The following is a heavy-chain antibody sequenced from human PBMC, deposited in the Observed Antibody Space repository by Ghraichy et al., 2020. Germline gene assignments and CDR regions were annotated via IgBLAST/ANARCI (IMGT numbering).Heavy chain of an antibody. CDR3: AKDHPSKAVVAAKGGIDY. J-gene: IGHJ4*02. V-gene: IGHV3-33*06. CDR1: GFTFRSYH. CDR2: VWYDGNNK. D-gene: IGHD2-15*01. Sequence: LSLTCAASGFTFRSYHMHWVRQAPGKGLEWVAVVWYDGNNKYYADCVKGRFTVSRDNSKNTLFLQMDALRVEDTAMYYCAKDHPSKAVVAAKGGIDYWGQGILVTVSS.